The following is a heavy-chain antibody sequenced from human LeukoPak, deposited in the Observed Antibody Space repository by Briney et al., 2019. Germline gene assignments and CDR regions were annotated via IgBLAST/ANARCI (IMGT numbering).Heavy chain of an antibody. D-gene: IGHD6-6*01. V-gene: IGHV3-11*01. J-gene: IGHJ4*01. Sequence: PGGSLRLSCAASGFTFSDYYMSWIRQAPGKGLEWVSYISSSGSTIYYADSVKGRFTISRDNAKNSLYLQMNSLRAEDTAVYYCASRSTEIAARPIYWGQEPWSPSPQ. CDR1: GFTFSDYY. CDR2: ISSSGSTI. CDR3: ASRSTEIAARPIY.